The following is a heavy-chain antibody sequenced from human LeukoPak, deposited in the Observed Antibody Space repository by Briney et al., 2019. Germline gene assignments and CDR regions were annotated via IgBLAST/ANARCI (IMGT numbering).Heavy chain of an antibody. Sequence: PSETLSLTCTVSGGSISSSSYYWGWIRQPPGKGLEWIGSIYYSGSTYYNPSLKSRVTISVDTSKNQFSLKLSSVTAADTAVYYCAGGFLEWLSNWFDPWGQGTLVSVSS. CDR3: AGGFLEWLSNWFDP. CDR1: GGSISSSSYY. D-gene: IGHD3-3*01. J-gene: IGHJ5*02. CDR2: IYYSGST. V-gene: IGHV4-39*07.